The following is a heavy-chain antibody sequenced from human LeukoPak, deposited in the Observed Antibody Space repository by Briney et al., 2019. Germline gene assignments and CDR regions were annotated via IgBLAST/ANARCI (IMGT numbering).Heavy chain of an antibody. CDR2: ISSSSSYI. CDR3: ARDSYSSSWYGSLYYFDY. J-gene: IGHJ4*02. CDR1: GFTFSSYS. D-gene: IGHD6-13*01. Sequence: GGSLRLSCAASGFTFSSYSMNWVRQAPGKGLEWVSSISSSSSYIYYADSVKGRFTISRDNAKNSLYLQMNSLRAEDTAVYYCARDSYSSSWYGSLYYFDYWGQGTLVTVSS. V-gene: IGHV3-21*01.